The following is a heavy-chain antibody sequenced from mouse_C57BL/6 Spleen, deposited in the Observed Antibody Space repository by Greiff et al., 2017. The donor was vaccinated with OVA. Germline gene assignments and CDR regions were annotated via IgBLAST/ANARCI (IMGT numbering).Heavy chain of an antibody. J-gene: IGHJ4*01. Sequence: QVQLQQSGAELVRPGTSVKVSCKASGYAFTNYLIEWVKQRPGQGLEWIGVINPGSGGTNYNEKFKGKATLTADKSSSTAYMQLSSLTSEDSAVYFCARGGHYGSSHYYAMDYWGQGTSVTVSS. V-gene: IGHV1-54*01. CDR3: ARGGHYGSSHYYAMDY. CDR1: GYAFTNYL. D-gene: IGHD1-1*01. CDR2: INPGSGGT.